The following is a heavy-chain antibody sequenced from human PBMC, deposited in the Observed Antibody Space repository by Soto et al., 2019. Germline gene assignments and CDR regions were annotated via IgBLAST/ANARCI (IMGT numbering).Heavy chain of an antibody. CDR3: ARHASYSSGWKY. CDR2: IYYSGST. D-gene: IGHD6-19*01. J-gene: IGHJ4*02. CDR1: GGSISSYY. V-gene: IGHV4-59*08. Sequence: SETLSLTYTVSGGSISSYYWSWIRQPPGKGLEWIGCIYYSGSTNYNPSLKSRVTISVDTSKNQFSLKLSSVTAADTAVYYCARHASYSSGWKYWGQGTLVTVSS.